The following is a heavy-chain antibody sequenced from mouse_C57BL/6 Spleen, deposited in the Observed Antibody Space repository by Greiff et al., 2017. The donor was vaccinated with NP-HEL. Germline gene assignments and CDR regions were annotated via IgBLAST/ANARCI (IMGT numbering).Heavy chain of an antibody. Sequence: VKLMESGAELARPGASVKMSCKASGYTFTSYTMHWVKQRPGQGLEWIGYINPSSGYTKYNQKFKDKATLTADKSSSTAYMQLSSLTSEDSAVYYCARSTMITTDYFDYWGQGTTLTVSS. CDR2: INPSSGYT. CDR1: GYTFTSYT. J-gene: IGHJ2*01. D-gene: IGHD2-4*01. V-gene: IGHV1-4*01. CDR3: ARSTMITTDYFDY.